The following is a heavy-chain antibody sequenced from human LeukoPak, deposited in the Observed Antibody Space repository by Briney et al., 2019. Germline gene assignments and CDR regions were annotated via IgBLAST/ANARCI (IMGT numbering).Heavy chain of an antibody. J-gene: IGHJ4*02. CDR2: IYHSGST. Sequence: SESLSLTCVVSGGSISSGGYSWSWIRQPPGTGLEWLGYIYHSGSTYYNPSLKSRVTISVDTSKNQFSLKLSSVTAADTAVYYCARVGTYYDFWSGYYNRVYFDYWGQGTLVTVSS. V-gene: IGHV4-30-2*01. CDR3: ARVGTYYDFWSGYYNRVYFDY. CDR1: GGSISSGGYS. D-gene: IGHD3-3*01.